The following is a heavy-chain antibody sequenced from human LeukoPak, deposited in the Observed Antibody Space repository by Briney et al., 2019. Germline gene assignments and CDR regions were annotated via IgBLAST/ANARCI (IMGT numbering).Heavy chain of an antibody. D-gene: IGHD6-19*01. V-gene: IGHV3-7*01. CDR1: GFSITNYW. J-gene: IGHJ5*02. Sequence: GGSLRLSCAASGFSITNYWMTWVRQAPGKGLECVANIKGDGSEKSYVDSVKGRFTISRDNAKNSLYLQMNSLRAEDTAVYYCVRQAGVSWGQGTLVTVSS. CDR3: VRQAGVS. CDR2: IKGDGSEK.